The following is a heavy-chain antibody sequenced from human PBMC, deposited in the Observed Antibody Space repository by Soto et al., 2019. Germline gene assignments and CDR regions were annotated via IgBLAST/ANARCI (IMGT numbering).Heavy chain of an antibody. CDR2: INAGNGNT. D-gene: IGHD6-13*01. J-gene: IGHJ4*02. Sequence: QVQLVQSGAEEKKPGASVKVSCKASGYTFTSYAMHWVRQAPGQRLEWMGWINAGNGNTKYSQKFQGRVTITRDTSASTAYMELSSLRSEATAVYYCAREGGGRSSWYCEDYWGQGTLVTVSS. CDR3: AREGGGRSSWYCEDY. CDR1: GYTFTSYA. V-gene: IGHV1-3*05.